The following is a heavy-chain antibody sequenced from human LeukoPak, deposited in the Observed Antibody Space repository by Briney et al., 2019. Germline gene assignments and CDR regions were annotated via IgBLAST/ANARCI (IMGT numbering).Heavy chain of an antibody. CDR2: IYYSGST. D-gene: IGHD2-15*01. CDR3: ARLLPGYYYYMDV. V-gene: IGHV4-59*01. Sequence: SETLSLTCTVSGGSISSYYWSWIRQPPGKGLEWIGYIYYSGSTNYNPSLKSRVTISVDTSKSQFSLKLSSVTAADTAVYYCARLLPGYYYYMDVWGKGTTVTVSS. J-gene: IGHJ6*03. CDR1: GGSISSYY.